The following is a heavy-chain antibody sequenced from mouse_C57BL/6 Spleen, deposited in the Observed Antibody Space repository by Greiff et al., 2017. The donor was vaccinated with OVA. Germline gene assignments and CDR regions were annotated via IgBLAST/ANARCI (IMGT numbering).Heavy chain of an antibody. CDR2: ISDGGSYT. Sequence: EVKLMESGGGLVKPGGSLKLSCAASGFTFSSYAMSWVRQTPEKRLEWVANISDGGSYTYYPDNVKGRVTISRDNAKNNLYLQMSHLKSEDTAMYYCARVYYGNSDAMDYWGQGTSVTVSS. CDR3: ARVYYGNSDAMDY. CDR1: GFTFSSYA. D-gene: IGHD2-1*01. J-gene: IGHJ4*01. V-gene: IGHV5-4*03.